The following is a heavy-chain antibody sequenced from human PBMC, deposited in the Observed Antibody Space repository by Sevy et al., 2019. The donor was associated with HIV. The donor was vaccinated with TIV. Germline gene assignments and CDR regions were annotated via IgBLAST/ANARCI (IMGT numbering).Heavy chain of an antibody. D-gene: IGHD2-21*02. Sequence: GGSLRLSCAASGFTFSNYGMSWVRQAPGKGLEWVSAISGSGYSTYYADSVKGQFTISRDKSKNTLYLQINSLRAGDTAVYYCAKHIAYCGGDCYPPLYYFDYWGQGTLVTVSS. J-gene: IGHJ4*02. V-gene: IGHV3-23*01. CDR1: GFTFSNYG. CDR3: AKHIAYCGGDCYPPLYYFDY. CDR2: ISGSGYST.